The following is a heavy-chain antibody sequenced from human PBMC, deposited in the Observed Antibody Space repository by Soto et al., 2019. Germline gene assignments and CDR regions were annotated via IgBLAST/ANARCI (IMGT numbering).Heavy chain of an antibody. D-gene: IGHD2-2*01. V-gene: IGHV4-38-2*01. CDR2: IYHSGTT. Sequence: SETLSLTCAVSGYSISSGYYWGWMRQPPGKGLEWIGIIYHSGTTYYNPPLKGRVTISVDTSKKQFSLKLSSVTAADTAVYYCARVRCSSTSCSMHYYYGMDVWGQGTTVTVSS. J-gene: IGHJ6*02. CDR3: ARVRCSSTSCSMHYYYGMDV. CDR1: GYSISSGYY.